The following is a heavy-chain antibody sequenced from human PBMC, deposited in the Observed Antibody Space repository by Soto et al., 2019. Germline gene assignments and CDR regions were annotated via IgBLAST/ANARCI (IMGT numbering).Heavy chain of an antibody. CDR3: AKGASTTVFAFSDY. J-gene: IGHJ4*02. CDR1: GFTFDDYA. Sequence: EVQLVESGGGLVQPGRSLRLSCAASGFTFDDYAMHWVRQGPGKGLEWVSSISWNSGNLGYADSVKGRFTISRDNAEKSLFRQMNRLRGEETALYYCAKGASTTVFAFSDYWGQGTLVTVSS. CDR2: ISWNSGNL. D-gene: IGHD4-17*01. V-gene: IGHV3-9*01.